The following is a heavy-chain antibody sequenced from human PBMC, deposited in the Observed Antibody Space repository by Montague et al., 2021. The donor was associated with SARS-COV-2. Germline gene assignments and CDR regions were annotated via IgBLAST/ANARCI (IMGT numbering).Heavy chain of an antibody. J-gene: IGHJ3*02. D-gene: IGHD1-26*01. CDR3: ARGLVWGATTGFDI. Sequence: SETLSLTCGVSGDSFSNYDWTLIRRPPGTGLEWLGDIDHTGRSNYNPSLKRRVTLSIDTSKNHFPLKLTSVTAADTAEYFCARGLVWGATTGFDIWGQGTMVTVSS. V-gene: IGHV4-34*01. CDR1: GDSFSNYD. CDR2: IDHTGRS.